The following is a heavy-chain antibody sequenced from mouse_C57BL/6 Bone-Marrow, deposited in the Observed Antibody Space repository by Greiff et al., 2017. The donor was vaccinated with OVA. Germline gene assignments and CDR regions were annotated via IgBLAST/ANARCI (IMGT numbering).Heavy chain of an antibody. D-gene: IGHD2-10*01. Sequence: VQLQQSGAELVRPGASVKLSCTASGFNIKDDYMHWVQQRPEQGLEWIGWIDPENGDTEYASKFQGKATITADTSSNTAYLQLSSLTSEDTAVYYCTLLLYYYAMDYWGQGTSVTVSS. CDR2: IDPENGDT. CDR3: TLLLYYYAMDY. CDR1: GFNIKDDY. V-gene: IGHV14-4*01. J-gene: IGHJ4*01.